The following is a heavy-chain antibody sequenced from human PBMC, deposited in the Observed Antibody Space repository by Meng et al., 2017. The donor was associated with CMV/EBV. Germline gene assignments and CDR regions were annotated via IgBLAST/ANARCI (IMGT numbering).Heavy chain of an antibody. V-gene: IGHV3-30-3*01. CDR1: GFTFSSYA. CDR2: ISYDGSNK. D-gene: IGHD2-2*02. Sequence: GESLKISCAASGFTFSSYAMHWVRQAPGKGLEWVAVISYDGSNKYYADSVKGRFTISRDNSKNTLYLQMNSLRAEDTAVYYCARDGVPVAIYYYYGMDVWGQGTTVTVSS. J-gene: IGHJ6*02. CDR3: ARDGVPVAIYYYYGMDV.